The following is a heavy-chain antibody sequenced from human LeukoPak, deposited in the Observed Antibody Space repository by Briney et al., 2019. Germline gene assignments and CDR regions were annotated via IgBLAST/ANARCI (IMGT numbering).Heavy chain of an antibody. CDR2: INPNSGGT. CDR3: ARGVRQLETPDYFDY. D-gene: IGHD6-13*01. Sequence: ASVKVSCKASGYTFTGYYMHWVRQAPGQGLEWMGWINPNSGGTNYAQKFQGWVTMTRDTPISTAYMELSRLRSDDTAVYYCARGVRQLETPDYFDYWGQGTLVTVSS. J-gene: IGHJ4*02. CDR1: GYTFTGYY. V-gene: IGHV1-2*04.